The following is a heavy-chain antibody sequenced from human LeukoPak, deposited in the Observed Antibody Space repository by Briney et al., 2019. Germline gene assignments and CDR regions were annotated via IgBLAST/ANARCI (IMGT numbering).Heavy chain of an antibody. V-gene: IGHV3-30-3*01. CDR3: ARDLAAAGTDY. J-gene: IGHJ4*02. D-gene: IGHD6-13*01. CDR2: ISYDGSNK. Sequence: GGSLRLSCAASGFTFSSYAMHWVRQAPGKGLEWVAVISYDGSNKYYADSVKGRFTISRDNSKNTLYLQMNSLRAEDTAAYYCARDLAAAGTDYWGQGTLVTVSS. CDR1: GFTFSSYA.